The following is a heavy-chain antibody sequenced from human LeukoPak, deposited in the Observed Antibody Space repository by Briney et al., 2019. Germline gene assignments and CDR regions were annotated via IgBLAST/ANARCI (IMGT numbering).Heavy chain of an antibody. J-gene: IGHJ4*02. CDR2: INSDGSST. V-gene: IGHV3-74*01. CDR3: ARDLTLPHYDSSGYCLGY. CDR1: GFTFSSYW. Sequence: GGSLSLSCTASGFTFSSYWMHWVRQAPGKGLEWVSRINSDGSSTSYADSVKGRFTISRDNAKNTLYLQMNSLRAEDTAVYYCARDLTLPHYDSSGYCLGYWGQGTLVTVSS. D-gene: IGHD3-22*01.